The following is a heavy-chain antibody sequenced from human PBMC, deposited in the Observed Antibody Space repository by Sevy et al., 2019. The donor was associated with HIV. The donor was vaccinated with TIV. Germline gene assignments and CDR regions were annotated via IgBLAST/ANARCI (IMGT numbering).Heavy chain of an antibody. CDR2: INPNSGGT. J-gene: IGHJ6*02. D-gene: IGHD2-15*01. CDR1: GYTFTGYY. Sequence: ASVKVSCKASGYTFTGYYMHWVRQAPGQGLEWMGRINPNSGGTNYAQKFQGRVTMTRDTSISTAYMELSRLRSDDTAVYYCARDRGPYCSGGSCYASYHYGMDVWGQGTTVTVSS. V-gene: IGHV1-2*06. CDR3: ARDRGPYCSGGSCYASYHYGMDV.